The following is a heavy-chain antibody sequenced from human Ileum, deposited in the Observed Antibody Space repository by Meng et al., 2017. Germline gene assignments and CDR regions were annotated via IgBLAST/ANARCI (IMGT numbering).Heavy chain of an antibody. V-gene: IGHV3-21*04. CDR3: ARAAGPYCGGDCYSVGMDV. Sequence: GGSLRLSCVASGFTFSSYAMNWVRQTPGKGLEWVSSITSSSTYIYYADSAKGRFTISRDNAENSLYLQMNSLRDEDTAIYYCARAAGPYCGGDCYSVGMDVWGQGTTVTCSS. CDR1: GFTFSSYA. D-gene: IGHD2-21*01. J-gene: IGHJ6*01. CDR2: ITSSSTYI.